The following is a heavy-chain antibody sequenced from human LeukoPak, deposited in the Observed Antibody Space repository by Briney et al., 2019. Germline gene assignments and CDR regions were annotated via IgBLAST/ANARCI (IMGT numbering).Heavy chain of an antibody. J-gene: IGHJ4*02. Sequence: PGGSLRLSCAASGFTFTDFTMNWVRQAPGKGLEWVSSISPSSSNIYYTDSVKGRFTISRDNAKNSLYLQMNSLRAEDTAVYYCARLWGCSSIDCPFLPDQWGQGTLVTVSS. CDR3: ARLWGCSSIDCPFLPDQ. CDR1: GFTFTDFT. V-gene: IGHV3-21*01. CDR2: ISPSSSNI. D-gene: IGHD2-2*01.